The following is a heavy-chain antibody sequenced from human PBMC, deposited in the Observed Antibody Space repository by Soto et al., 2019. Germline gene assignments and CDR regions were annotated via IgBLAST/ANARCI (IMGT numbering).Heavy chain of an antibody. CDR2: ISYDGSYK. CDR3: AKWNGGFDY. V-gene: IGHV3-30*18. D-gene: IGHD3-16*01. CDR1: GFTFSSYG. J-gene: IGHJ4*02. Sequence: QVQLVESWGVVVQPGRSLRLSCAASGFTFSSYGMHWVRQAPGKGLEWVAVISYDGSYKYYADSVKGRFTISRDNSKNTLYLQMNSLRAEDTAVYYCAKWNGGFDYWGQGTLVTVSS.